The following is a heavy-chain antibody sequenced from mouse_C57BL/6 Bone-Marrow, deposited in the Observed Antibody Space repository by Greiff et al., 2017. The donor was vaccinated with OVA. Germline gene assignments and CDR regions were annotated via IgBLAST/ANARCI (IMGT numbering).Heavy chain of an antibody. Sequence: EVMLVESGDGLVKPGGSLKLSCAASGFTFSSYAMSWVRQTPENRLEWVAYISSGGDYIYYADTVKGRFTFSRDNARNTLYMQMSSLMSEDTAMYYCTRDPYCSGSSHWYFDVWGTGTTVTVSS. CDR3: TRDPYCSGSSHWYFDV. V-gene: IGHV5-9-1*02. J-gene: IGHJ1*03. CDR1: GFTFSSYA. D-gene: IGHD1-1*01. CDR2: ISSGGDYI.